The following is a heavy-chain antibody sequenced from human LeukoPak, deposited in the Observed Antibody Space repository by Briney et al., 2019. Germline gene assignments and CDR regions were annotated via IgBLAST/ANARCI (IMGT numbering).Heavy chain of an antibody. CDR2: IYPSGTT. D-gene: IGHD5-12*01. V-gene: IGHV4-30-4*01. CDR3: ARHSGYERD. J-gene: IGHJ4*02. Sequence: SETLSLTCTVSGGSITSGDYWWSWVRQPPGKGLEWMGYIYPSGTTHYKTSLKSRLTISLDRSKNQFSLTLKSVTAADTAVYYCARHSGYERDWGQGTLVTVSS. CDR1: GGSITSGDYW.